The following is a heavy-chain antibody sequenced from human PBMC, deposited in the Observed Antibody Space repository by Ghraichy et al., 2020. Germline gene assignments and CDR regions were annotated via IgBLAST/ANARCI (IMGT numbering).Heavy chain of an antibody. D-gene: IGHD6-13*01. CDR2: IYYSGST. Sequence: SETLSLTCTVSGGSISSYYWSWIRQPPGKGLEWIGYIYYSGSTNYNPSLKSRVTISVDTSKNQFSLKLSSVTAADTAVYYCAGAEQQLLTFDYWGQGTLVTVSS. CDR1: GGSISSYY. CDR3: AGAEQQLLTFDY. J-gene: IGHJ4*02. V-gene: IGHV4-59*01.